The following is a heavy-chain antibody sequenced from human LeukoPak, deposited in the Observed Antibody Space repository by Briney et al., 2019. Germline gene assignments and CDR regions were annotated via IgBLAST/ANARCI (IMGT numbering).Heavy chain of an antibody. D-gene: IGHD6-19*01. CDR1: GFTFSSYA. CDR2: ISSNRGST. Sequence: PGGSLRLSCAASGFTFSSYAMHWVRQAPGKGLEYVSAISSNRGSTYYANSVKGRFTISRDNSKNTLYLQMGSLRAEDMAVYYCVRIAVAGTGDYWGQGTLVTVSS. V-gene: IGHV3-64*01. CDR3: VRIAVAGTGDY. J-gene: IGHJ4*02.